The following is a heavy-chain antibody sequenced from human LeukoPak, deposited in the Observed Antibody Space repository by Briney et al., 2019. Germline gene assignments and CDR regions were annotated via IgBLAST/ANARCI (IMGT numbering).Heavy chain of an antibody. V-gene: IGHV6-1*01. CDR1: GDSVSSESVA. CDR2: TYYRSKWYN. J-gene: IGHJ5*01. Sequence: SQTLSLTCAISGDSVSSESVAWNWIRQSPSRGLEWLGRTYYRSKWYNDYSAFVKSRIIINPDTSKNQFSLQLNSVTPEDTAVYYCARAVAGTEGWFNSWGQGTLVTVSS. D-gene: IGHD1-1*01. CDR3: ARAVAGTEGWFNS.